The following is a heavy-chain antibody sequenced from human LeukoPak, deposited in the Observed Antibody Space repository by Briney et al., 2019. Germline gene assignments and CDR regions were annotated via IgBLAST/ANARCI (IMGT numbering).Heavy chain of an antibody. J-gene: IGHJ4*02. CDR3: ARDGYGFDY. V-gene: IGHV3-9*03. CDR2: ISWNSGSI. CDR1: GFTFDDYA. Sequence: GRSLRLSCAASGFTFDDYAMHWVRQAPGKGLEWVSGISWNSGSIGYADSVKGRFTISRDNAKNSLYLQMNSLRAEDMAVYYCARDGYGFDYWGQGTLVTVSS. D-gene: IGHD5-18*01.